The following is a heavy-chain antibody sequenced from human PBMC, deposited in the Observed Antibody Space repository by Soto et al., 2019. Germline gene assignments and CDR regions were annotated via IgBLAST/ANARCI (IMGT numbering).Heavy chain of an antibody. CDR2: IYQTGYT. V-gene: IGHV4-4*07. CDR1: GGPISAFF. CDR3: ARSPSTSSIGSFDI. Sequence: TLSLTCTVSGGPISAFFWNWIRQSPGKGLEWIGRIYQTGYTRYNPSLQSRVTMSVDPSKHQFSLQVRSVTAADTAVYYCARSPSTSSIGSFDIWGQGRMVTVSS. J-gene: IGHJ3*02. D-gene: IGHD6-6*01.